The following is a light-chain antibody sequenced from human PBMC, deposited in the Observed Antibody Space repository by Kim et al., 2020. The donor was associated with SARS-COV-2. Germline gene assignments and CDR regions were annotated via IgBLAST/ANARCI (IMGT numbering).Light chain of an antibody. J-gene: IGLJ1*01. CDR2: QDT. CDR3: QAWDSSTGV. V-gene: IGLV3-1*01. CDR1: KLGDKY. Sequence: SYELTQPPSVSVSPGQTASITCSGDKLGDKYVFWYQQKPGQSPVLVIYQDTKRPSGIPERFSGSNSGNTATLTISGTQAMDEADYYCQAWDSSTGVFGTGTKVTVL.